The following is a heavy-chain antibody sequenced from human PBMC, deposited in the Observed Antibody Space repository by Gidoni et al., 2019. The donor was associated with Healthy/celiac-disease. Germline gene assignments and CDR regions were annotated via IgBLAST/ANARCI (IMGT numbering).Heavy chain of an antibody. J-gene: IGHJ3*02. V-gene: IGHV4-61*02. CDR2: IYTSGST. CDR3: ARDKEAGDDAFDI. Sequence: QVQLQESAPGLVKPSQTLSLTCTVPGGPIGSGSSYWSWIRQPAGKGLEWIGRIYTSGSTNYNPSLKSRVTISVDTSKNQFSLKLSSVTAADTAVYYCARDKEAGDDAFDIWGQGTMVTVSS. D-gene: IGHD3-16*01. CDR1: GGPIGSGSSY.